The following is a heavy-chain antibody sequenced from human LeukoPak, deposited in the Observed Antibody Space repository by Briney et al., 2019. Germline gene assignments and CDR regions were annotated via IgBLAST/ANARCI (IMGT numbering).Heavy chain of an antibody. CDR2: ISAYNGNT. CDR1: GYTFTSYG. D-gene: IGHD3-10*01. Sequence: GASVKVSCKASGYTFTSYGISWVRQAPGQGLEWMGWISAYNGNTNYAQKLQGRVTMTTDTSTSTAYMELRSLRSEDTAVYYCASLGEYSYYYGMDVWGQGTTVTVSS. CDR3: ASLGEYSYYYGMDV. V-gene: IGHV1-18*01. J-gene: IGHJ6*02.